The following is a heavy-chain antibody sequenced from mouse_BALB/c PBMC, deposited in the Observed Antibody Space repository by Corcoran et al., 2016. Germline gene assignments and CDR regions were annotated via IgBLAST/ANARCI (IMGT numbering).Heavy chain of an antibody. CDR1: GYTFTSYD. CDR2: IFPGDGSS. Sequence: QAQLQQSGAAVVKAGPTVKFTCTASGYTFTSYDINWVKQRHAQGNEWIGWIFPGDGSSKYNEKFKGKATLTTDKSSSTAYMQLSRLTSEDSAVYFCAREAAHDADAMDYWGQGTSVTVSS. D-gene: IGHD6-1*01. CDR3: AREAAHDADAMDY. V-gene: IGHV1-85*01. J-gene: IGHJ4*01.